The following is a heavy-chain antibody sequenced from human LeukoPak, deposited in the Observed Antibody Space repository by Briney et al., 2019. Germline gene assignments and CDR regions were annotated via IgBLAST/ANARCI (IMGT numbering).Heavy chain of an antibody. V-gene: IGHV3-21*01. D-gene: IGHD3-16*01. Sequence: GGSLRLSCTASGFTFSSYSMNWVRLAPGKGLEWVASMSSSSTYISYGGSVRGRFTISRDNTENSLYLQMNSLRAEDTAVYYCATSKLGSLDIWGQGTMVTVSS. CDR2: MSSSSTYI. J-gene: IGHJ3*02. CDR3: ATSKLGSLDI. CDR1: GFTFSSYS.